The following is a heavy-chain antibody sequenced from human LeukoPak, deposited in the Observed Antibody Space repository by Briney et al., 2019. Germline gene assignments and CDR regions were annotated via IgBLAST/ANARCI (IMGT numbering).Heavy chain of an antibody. CDR3: ARGDITFDY. CDR1: GGSISSYY. V-gene: IGHV4-59*01. D-gene: IGHD2-15*01. J-gene: IGHJ4*02. CDR2: VLYSGST. Sequence: PSETLSLTCTVSGGSISSYYCSWIRQPPGKGLEWIGYVLYSGSTNYNPSLESRVTMSVDTSKNQFSLKLSSVTAADTAVYYCARGDITFDYWGQGTLVTVSS.